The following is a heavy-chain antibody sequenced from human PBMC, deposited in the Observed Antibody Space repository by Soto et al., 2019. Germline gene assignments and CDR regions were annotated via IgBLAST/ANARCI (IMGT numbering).Heavy chain of an antibody. CDR2: ISNNGRT. CDR3: AREPGGEYTYGSYYYFFHGMDV. CDR1: GDSINSDYYY. Sequence: SETLSLTCTVSGDSINSDYYYWSWIRQPPGKGLEWIGYISNNGRTNYSPSLKSRITINPDTSKNRFSLQLNSVTPEDTALYYCAREPGGEYTYGSYYYFFHGMDVWGQGTTVTVSS. V-gene: IGHV4-30-4*01. D-gene: IGHD5-18*01. J-gene: IGHJ6*02.